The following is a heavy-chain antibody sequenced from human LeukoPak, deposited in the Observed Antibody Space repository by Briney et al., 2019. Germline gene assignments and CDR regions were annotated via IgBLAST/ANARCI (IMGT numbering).Heavy chain of an antibody. V-gene: IGHV3-53*01. CDR3: AQSGSYAAFDY. Sequence: GGSLRLSCAASGFTVSTNYMSWVRQAPGKGLEWVSVVYSGGSTYYADSVKGRFTISRDNSKNTLYLQMNSLRAEDTAVYYCAQSGSYAAFDYWGQGTLVTVSS. D-gene: IGHD3-16*01. J-gene: IGHJ4*02. CDR2: VYSGGST. CDR1: GFTVSTNY.